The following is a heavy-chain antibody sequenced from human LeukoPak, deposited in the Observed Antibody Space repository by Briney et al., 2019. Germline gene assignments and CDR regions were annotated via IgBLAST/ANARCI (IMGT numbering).Heavy chain of an antibody. CDR1: GFTFSNYG. J-gene: IGHJ4*02. V-gene: IGHV3-64*01. CDR2: ISGNGVSA. CDR3: ARDGGGTYDY. D-gene: IGHD4-23*01. Sequence: GGSLRLSCAASGFTFSNYGMHWVRQAPGMGLEYVSGISGNGVSANYANSVRSRFTISRDNSKNTLYLQMGSLRDEDMAVYYCARDGGGTYDYWGQGTPVTVSS.